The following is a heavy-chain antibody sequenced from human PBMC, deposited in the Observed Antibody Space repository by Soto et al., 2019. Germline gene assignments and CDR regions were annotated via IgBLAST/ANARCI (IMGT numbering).Heavy chain of an antibody. CDR3: ASDSDTNREYTFDY. CDR1: GYIFTSYS. V-gene: IGHV1-46*01. D-gene: IGHD5-18*01. J-gene: IGHJ4*02. Sequence: GASVKVSCKASGYIFTSYSIHWVRQAPGQGLEWMGIINPSGGATSYAQKFQGRVAMTRDTSTSTVYMELSSLRSEDTAVFYCASDSDTNREYTFDYWGQGTQVTVSS. CDR2: INPSGGAT.